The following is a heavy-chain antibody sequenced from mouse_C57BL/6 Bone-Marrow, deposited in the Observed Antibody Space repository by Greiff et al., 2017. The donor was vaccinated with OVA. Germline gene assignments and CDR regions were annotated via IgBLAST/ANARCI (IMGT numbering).Heavy chain of an antibody. CDR2: IDPETGGT. Sequence: QVQLKESGAELVRPGASVTLSCKASGYTFTDYEMHWVKQTPVHGLEWIGAIDPETGGTAYNQKFKGKAILTADKSSSTAYMELRSLTSEDSAVYYCTRRTGGDYWGQGTTLTVSS. V-gene: IGHV1-15*01. D-gene: IGHD1-1*02. CDR3: TRRTGGDY. J-gene: IGHJ2*01. CDR1: GYTFTDYE.